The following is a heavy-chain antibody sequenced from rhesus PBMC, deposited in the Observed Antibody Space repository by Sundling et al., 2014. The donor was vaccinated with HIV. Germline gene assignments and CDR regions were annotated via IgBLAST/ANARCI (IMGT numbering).Heavy chain of an antibody. V-gene: IGHV3-103*01. CDR1: GFTFSSYV. CDR3: AKALGIWTGYDGLDS. CDR2: INIGGGRT. D-gene: IGHD3-3*01. J-gene: IGHJ6*01. Sequence: EVQLVETGGGLVQPGGSLKLSCAASGFTFSSYVMSWVRQAPGKGLEWVSAINIGGGRTYYADSVKGRFTISRDNSKNTLSLQMNSLRAEDTAVYYCAKALGIWTGYDGLDSWGQGVVVTVSS.